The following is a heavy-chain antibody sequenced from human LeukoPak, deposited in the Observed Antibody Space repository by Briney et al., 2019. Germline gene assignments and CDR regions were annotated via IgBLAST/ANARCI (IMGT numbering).Heavy chain of an antibody. D-gene: IGHD6-6*01. CDR1: GGTFSSYA. V-gene: IGHV1-69*05. CDR2: IIPIFGTA. J-gene: IGHJ3*02. Sequence: ASVKVSCKASGGTFSSYAISWVRQAPGQGLEWMGGIIPIFGTANYAQKFQGRVTITTDESTSTAYMELSSLRSEDTAVYYCASKIAARPLGGAFDIWGQGTMVTVSS. CDR3: ASKIAARPLGGAFDI.